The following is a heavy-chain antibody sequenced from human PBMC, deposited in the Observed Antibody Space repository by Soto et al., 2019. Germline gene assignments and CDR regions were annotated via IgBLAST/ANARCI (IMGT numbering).Heavy chain of an antibody. CDR3: ARDLNPTKLGFSYYYGMDV. J-gene: IGHJ6*02. CDR2: IYYSGST. D-gene: IGHD3-10*01. Sequence: QVQLQESGPGLVKPSQTLSLTCTVSGGSISSGDYYWSWIRQPPGKGLEWIGYIYYSGSTYYNPSLKSRVTISVDTYKHQFSLKLSSVTAADTAVYYCARDLNPTKLGFSYYYGMDVWGQGTTVTVSS. CDR1: GGSISSGDYY. V-gene: IGHV4-30-4*01.